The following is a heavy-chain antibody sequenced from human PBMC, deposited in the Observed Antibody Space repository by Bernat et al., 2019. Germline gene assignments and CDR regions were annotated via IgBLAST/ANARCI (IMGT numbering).Heavy chain of an antibody. CDR3: ARGKPGDY. Sequence: VRRVQSHAAEQKSRLQVEVRFKASGYSFTSYSINWVRQAPGQGLEWMGGISAYNGDANYVQKFQDRVTMTTDTSTSTAYMELRGLTSDDTAVYYCARGKPGDYWGQ. J-gene: IGHJ1*01. V-gene: IGHV1-18*01. CDR2: ISAYNGDA. D-gene: IGHD7-27*01. CDR1: GYSFTSYS.